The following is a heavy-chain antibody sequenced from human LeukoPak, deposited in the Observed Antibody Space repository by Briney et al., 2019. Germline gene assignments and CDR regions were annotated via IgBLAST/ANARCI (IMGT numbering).Heavy chain of an antibody. CDR3: ARDLGRGMDV. J-gene: IGHJ6*02. CDR2: IYTSGST. V-gene: IGHV4-59*10. CDR1: GGSFSGYY. D-gene: IGHD1-26*01. Sequence: SETLSLTCAVYGGSFSGYYWSWIRQPPGKGLEWIGRIYTSGSTNYNPSLKSRVTVSVDTSKNQLSLKLSSVTAADTAVYYCARDLGRGMDVWGQGTTVTVSS.